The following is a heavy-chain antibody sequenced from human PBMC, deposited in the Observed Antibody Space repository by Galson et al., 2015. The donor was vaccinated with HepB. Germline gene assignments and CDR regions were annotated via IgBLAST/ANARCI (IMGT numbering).Heavy chain of an antibody. CDR2: FDPEDGET. V-gene: IGHV1-24*01. Sequence: SVKVSCKVSGYTLTELSMHWVRQAPGKGLEWMGGFDPEDGETIYAQKFQGRVTMTEDTSTDTAHMELSSLRSEDTAVYYCARAGDTITTIWDNWFDPWGQGTLVTVSS. J-gene: IGHJ5*02. CDR3: ARAGDTITTIWDNWFDP. CDR1: GYTLTELS. D-gene: IGHD4-11*01.